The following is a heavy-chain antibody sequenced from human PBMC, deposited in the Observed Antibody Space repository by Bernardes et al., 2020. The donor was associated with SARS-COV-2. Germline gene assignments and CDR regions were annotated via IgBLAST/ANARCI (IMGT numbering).Heavy chain of an antibody. CDR1: GFIFGDYA. J-gene: IGHJ4*02. V-gene: IGHV3-9*01. D-gene: IGHD3-10*01. Sequence: GGSLRLSCAASGFIFGDYAMHWVRQVPGKGLEWVSSINWNSGHMLYADSVKGRFIISRDNAKKSLFLQMNSLRPEDTALYYCVKGLYYGAGTYNYFVYWGQGAQVMVSS. CDR2: INWNSGHM. CDR3: VKGLYYGAGTYNYFVY.